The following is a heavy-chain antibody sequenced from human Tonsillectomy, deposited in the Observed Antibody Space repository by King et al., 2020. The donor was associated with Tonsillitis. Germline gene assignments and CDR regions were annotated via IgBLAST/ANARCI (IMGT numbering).Heavy chain of an antibody. CDR3: ARLADSGYIDLKGSFDV. CDR1: GGSFNSSY. CDR2: IYYSGST. Sequence: QLQESGPGLVRPSETLSLTCTVSGGSFNSSYWSWIRQPPGRGLEWIGYIYYSGSTYYNPSLKSRVTISVDTSKNQFSLKLRSVTAADAAVYYCARLADSGYIDLKGSFDVWGQGTMVTVSS. V-gene: IGHV4-59*01. D-gene: IGHD3-22*01. J-gene: IGHJ3*01.